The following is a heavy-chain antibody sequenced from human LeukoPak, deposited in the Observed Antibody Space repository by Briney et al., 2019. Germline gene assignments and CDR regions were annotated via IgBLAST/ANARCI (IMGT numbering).Heavy chain of an antibody. J-gene: IGHJ6*04. CDR1: GYSISSGYY. CDR3: ARAQYGSGSTRYYYGMDV. V-gene: IGHV4-38-2*01. Sequence: SETLSLTCAVSGYSISSGYYWGWIRQPPGKGLEWVGSIYHSGSTYYNPSLKSRVTISVDTSKNQFSLKLSSVTAADTAVYYCARAQYGSGSTRYYYGMDVWGKGTTVTVSS. D-gene: IGHD3-10*01. CDR2: IYHSGST.